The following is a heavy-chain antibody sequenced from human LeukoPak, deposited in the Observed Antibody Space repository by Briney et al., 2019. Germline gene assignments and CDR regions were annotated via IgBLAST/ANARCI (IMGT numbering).Heavy chain of an antibody. Sequence: SETLSLTCTVSGGSISTYYWSWIRQPAGKGLEWIGRIYTSGSTNYNPSLKSRVTISVDTSKKDFSLKLTSVTAADTAMYYCARGAALVADKYFDYWGHGTLVTVSS. CDR1: GGSISTYY. J-gene: IGHJ4*01. V-gene: IGHV4-4*07. CDR3: ARGAALVADKYFDY. D-gene: IGHD5-18*01. CDR2: IYTSGST.